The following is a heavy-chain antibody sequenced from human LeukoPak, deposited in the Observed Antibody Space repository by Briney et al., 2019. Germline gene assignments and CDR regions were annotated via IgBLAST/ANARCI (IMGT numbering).Heavy chain of an antibody. D-gene: IGHD2-2*01. CDR2: ISSSSSTI. CDR1: GFTFSSYS. V-gene: IGHV3-48*02. J-gene: IGHJ6*02. Sequence: PGGSLRLSCAASGFTFSSYSMNWVRQAPGKGLEWVSYISSSSSTIYYADSVKGRFTISRDNAKNSLYLQMNSLRDEDTAVYYCARDIVVVPAAMPGYYGMDVWGQGTTVTVSS. CDR3: ARDIVVVPAAMPGYYGMDV.